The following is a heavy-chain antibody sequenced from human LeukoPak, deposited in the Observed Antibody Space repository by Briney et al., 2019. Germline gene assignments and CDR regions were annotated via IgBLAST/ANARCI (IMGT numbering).Heavy chain of an antibody. CDR1: VFTYTTYW. Sequence: PGGSLRLSCAASVFTYTTYWMGWVRQAPGKGLEWVANIKQDGTEKYYVDSVKGRFSVSRDNAKNSLYLQMNSLRAEDTAVYYCARAPSGSGSYWGQGTLVTVSS. D-gene: IGHD1-26*01. CDR3: ARAPSGSGSY. J-gene: IGHJ4*02. V-gene: IGHV3-7*01. CDR2: IKQDGTEK.